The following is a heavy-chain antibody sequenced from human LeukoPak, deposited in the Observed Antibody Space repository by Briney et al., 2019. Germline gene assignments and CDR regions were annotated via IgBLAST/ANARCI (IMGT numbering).Heavy chain of an antibody. CDR1: GFTFSSDTFSTYA. Sequence: GGSLRLSCAASGFTFSSDTFSTYAMSWVRQAPGKGLEWVSAVSGSGVSTYYADCVKGRFTISRDNSKNTLYLQMNGLRAEDTAVYYCAKGVEDSGIYYYYYMDVWGKGTTVTVSS. CDR3: AKGVEDSGIYYYYYMDV. CDR2: VSGSGVST. J-gene: IGHJ6*03. D-gene: IGHD2-15*01. V-gene: IGHV3-23*01.